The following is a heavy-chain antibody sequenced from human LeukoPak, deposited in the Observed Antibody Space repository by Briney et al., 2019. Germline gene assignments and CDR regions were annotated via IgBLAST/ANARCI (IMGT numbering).Heavy chain of an antibody. CDR1: GGSISSYY. CDR3: AGRSRVVISSAYFDY. D-gene: IGHD3-3*01. J-gene: IGHJ4*02. V-gene: IGHV4-59*13. Sequence: SETLSLTCTVSGGSISSYYWSWIRQPPGKGLEWIGSIYYSGSTNYNPSLKSRVTISVDTSKNQFSLKLSSVTAADTAVYYCAGRSRVVISSAYFDYWGQGTLVTVSS. CDR2: IYYSGST.